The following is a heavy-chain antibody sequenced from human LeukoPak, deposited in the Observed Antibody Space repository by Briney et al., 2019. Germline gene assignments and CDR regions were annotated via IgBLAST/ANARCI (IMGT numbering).Heavy chain of an antibody. J-gene: IGHJ5*02. CDR3: ARTSSPPGDWFDP. V-gene: IGHV4-59*08. CDR1: GGSISSYY. Sequence: PSETLSLTCTVSGGSISSYYWSWIRQPPGKGLEWIGYIYYSGSTNYNPSLKSRVTISADTSKNQFSLKLSSVPAADTAVYYCARTSSPPGDWFDPWGQGTLVTVSS. CDR2: IYYSGST.